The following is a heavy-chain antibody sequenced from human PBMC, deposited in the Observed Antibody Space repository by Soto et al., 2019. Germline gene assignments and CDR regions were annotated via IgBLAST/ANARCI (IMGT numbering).Heavy chain of an antibody. D-gene: IGHD3-10*01. Sequence: QVQLVQSGAEVKKPGASVKVSCKASGYTFTSYYMHWVRQAPGQGLEWMGIINPSGGSTSYAQKCQGRVTMTRDTSTSTVYRELSSLRSEDTAVYYCAREGISSGPYYYGSGSYNPFDYWGQGTLVTVSS. CDR1: GYTFTSYY. J-gene: IGHJ4*02. CDR3: AREGISSGPYYYGSGSYNPFDY. CDR2: INPSGGST. V-gene: IGHV1-46*01.